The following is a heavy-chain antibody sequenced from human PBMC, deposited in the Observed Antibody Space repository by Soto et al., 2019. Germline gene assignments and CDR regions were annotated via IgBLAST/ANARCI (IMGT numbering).Heavy chain of an antibody. CDR2: ISWDGGST. J-gene: IGHJ4*02. Sequence: EVQLVESGGVVVQPGGSLRLSCAASGFTFDDYAMHWVRQAPGKGLEWVSLISWDGGSTYYADSVKGRFTISRDNSKNSLYLQMNSLRAEDTALYYCAKDSYDSSGYPDYWGQGTLVTVSS. CDR1: GFTFDDYA. V-gene: IGHV3-43D*04. CDR3: AKDSYDSSGYPDY. D-gene: IGHD3-22*01.